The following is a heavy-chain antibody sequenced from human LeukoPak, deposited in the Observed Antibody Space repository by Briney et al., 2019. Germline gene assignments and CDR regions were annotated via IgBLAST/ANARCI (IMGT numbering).Heavy chain of an antibody. J-gene: IGHJ3*02. CDR3: ARAPSSYYDFWSGSPDAFDI. V-gene: IGHV4-59*01. CDR2: IYYSGST. Sequence: PSETLSLTCTVSGGSISSYYWSWIRQPPGKGLEWIGYIYYSGSTNYNPSLKSRVTISVDTSKNQFSLKLSSVAAADTDVYYCARAPSSYYDFWSGSPDAFDIWGQGTMVTVSS. D-gene: IGHD3-3*01. CDR1: GGSISSYY.